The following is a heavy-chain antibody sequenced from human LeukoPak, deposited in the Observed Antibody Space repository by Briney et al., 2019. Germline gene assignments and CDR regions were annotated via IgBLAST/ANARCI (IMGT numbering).Heavy chain of an antibody. Sequence: ASVKVSCKASGYTFTSYAMHWVRQAPGQRLEWMGWINAGNGNTKYSQKFQGRVTMTTDTSTSTAYMELRSLRSDDTAVYYCARDDSSGYYLDYWGQGTLVTVSS. V-gene: IGHV1-3*01. CDR1: GYTFTSYA. CDR2: INAGNGNT. J-gene: IGHJ4*02. CDR3: ARDDSSGYYLDY. D-gene: IGHD3-22*01.